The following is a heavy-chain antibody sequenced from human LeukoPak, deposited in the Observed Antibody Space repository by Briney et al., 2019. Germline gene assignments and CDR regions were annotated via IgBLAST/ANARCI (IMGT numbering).Heavy chain of an antibody. Sequence: PGRSLRLSCAASGFTFSSYVMQWVRQAPGKGLEWVAVISFDGSDTYYAASLKGRFIISRDNSKKTLYLQMNSLRAEDTAVYYCVRGGGITYRSWYYFDYWGQGTLVTVSS. D-gene: IGHD6-13*01. CDR3: VRGGGITYRSWYYFDY. J-gene: IGHJ4*02. CDR1: GFTFSSYV. V-gene: IGHV3-30*04. CDR2: ISFDGSDT.